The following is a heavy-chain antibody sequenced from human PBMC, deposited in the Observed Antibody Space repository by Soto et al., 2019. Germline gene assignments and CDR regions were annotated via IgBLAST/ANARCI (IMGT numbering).Heavy chain of an antibody. CDR1: GFTFSSSW. Sequence: QPGGSLRLSCAASGFTFSSSWMSWVRQAPGKGLEWVANIKQDGSEKYYVDSVKGRFTISRDNAKNSLYLQMNSLRAEDTAVYYCARFYYDSSGYLPSPCYYYYGKDVWCPGTTVT. D-gene: IGHD3-22*01. V-gene: IGHV3-7*04. J-gene: IGHJ6*02. CDR2: IKQDGSEK. CDR3: ARFYYDSSGYLPSPCYYYYGKDV.